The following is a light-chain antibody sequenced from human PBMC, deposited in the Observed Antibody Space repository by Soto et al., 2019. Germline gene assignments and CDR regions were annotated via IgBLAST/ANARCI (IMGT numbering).Light chain of an antibody. Sequence: QSVLTQPPSASGTPGQRVTISCSGSISNIESNFVYWYQQFPGTAPRLLIYRNNQRPSGVPDRFSGSKSGTSASLAISALRSEDEADSYCTVWDDSLRGRLFGGGTKVTVL. CDR1: ISNIESNF. J-gene: IGLJ2*01. CDR3: TVWDDSLRGRL. V-gene: IGLV1-47*01. CDR2: RNN.